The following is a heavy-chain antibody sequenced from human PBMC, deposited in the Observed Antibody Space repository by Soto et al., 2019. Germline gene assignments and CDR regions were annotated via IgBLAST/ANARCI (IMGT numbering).Heavy chain of an antibody. CDR3: ARGKSIFYGMDV. D-gene: IGHD2-15*01. V-gene: IGHV3-11*01. J-gene: IGHJ6*02. CDR2: ISSSGNII. Sequence: QVQLVESGGGLVKPGGSLRLSCAASGFTFSDYYMIWIRQAPGKGLEWVSYISSSGNIIYHADSVKGRFTISRDNAKNSLFLQMNSLRAEDTAVYYCARGKSIFYGMDVWCQGNTVTVAS. CDR1: GFTFSDYY.